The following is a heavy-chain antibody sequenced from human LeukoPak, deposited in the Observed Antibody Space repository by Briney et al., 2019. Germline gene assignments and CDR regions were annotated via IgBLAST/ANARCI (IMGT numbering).Heavy chain of an antibody. V-gene: IGHV4-59*01. CDR3: ARVGSGCFDY. D-gene: IGHD6-19*01. CDR2: IYYSGNT. Sequence: PSETLSLTCTVSGGSISSYYWSWIRQPPGKGLEWIGYIYYSGNTNYNPSLKSRVTISIDTSKNQFSLKLSSVTAADTAVYYCARVGSGCFDYWGQGTLVTVSS. CDR1: GGSISSYY. J-gene: IGHJ4*02.